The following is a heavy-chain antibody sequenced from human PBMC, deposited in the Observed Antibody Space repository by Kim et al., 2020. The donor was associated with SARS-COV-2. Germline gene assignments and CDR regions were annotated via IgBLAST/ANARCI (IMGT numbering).Heavy chain of an antibody. D-gene: IGHD3-10*01. Sequence: GGSLRLSCAASGFTFSSYGMHWVRQAPGKGLEWVSVISYDGSNKYYADSVKGRFTISRDNSKNTLYLQMNSLRAEDTAVYYCAKDRALLSVLLWFGELPPPHNWFDPWGQGTLVTVSS. J-gene: IGHJ5*02. CDR3: AKDRALLSVLLWFGELPPPHNWFDP. V-gene: IGHV3-30*18. CDR2: ISYDGSNK. CDR1: GFTFSSYG.